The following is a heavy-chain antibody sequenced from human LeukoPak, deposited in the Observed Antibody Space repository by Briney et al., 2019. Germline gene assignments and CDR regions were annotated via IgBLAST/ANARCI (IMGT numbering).Heavy chain of an antibody. CDR3: ARCFTGIAVAGSVRFDY. CDR1: GYTFTSYG. J-gene: IGHJ4*02. D-gene: IGHD6-19*01. CDR2: ISAYNCNT. V-gene: IGHV1-18*01. Sequence: ASVKVSCKASGYTFTSYGISWVRQAPGQGLEGMGWISAYNCNTNYAQKLQGRVTMTTDTSTSTAYMELRSLRSDDTAVCYCARCFTGIAVAGSVRFDYWGQGTLVTVSS.